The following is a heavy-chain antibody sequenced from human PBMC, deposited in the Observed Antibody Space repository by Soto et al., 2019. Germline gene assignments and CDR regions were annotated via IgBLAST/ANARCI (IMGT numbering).Heavy chain of an antibody. V-gene: IGHV4-31*03. D-gene: IGHD2-21*02. CDR2: IYYSGST. Sequence: QVQLQESGPGLVKPSQTLSLTCTVSGGSISSSGYYWSWIRQHPGKGLEWIGYIYYSGSTYYNPPLKSRVTISIDTSKNQFSLKRSSVAAADTAVYYCARHASLSYCGGDCAPGYFQHWGQGTLVTVSS. CDR1: GGSISSSGYY. CDR3: ARHASLSYCGGDCAPGYFQH. J-gene: IGHJ1*01.